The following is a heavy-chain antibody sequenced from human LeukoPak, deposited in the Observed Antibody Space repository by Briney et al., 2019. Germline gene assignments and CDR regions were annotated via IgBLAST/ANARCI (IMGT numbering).Heavy chain of an antibody. J-gene: IGHJ5*02. CDR1: GFIVSSDY. CDR3: AKDFVRRFDP. Sequence: GGSLRLSCAVSGFIVSSDYMNWVRQAPGKGLEWVSITYSGGSTYYADSVKGRFTISRDNSGNTLYLQMNSLRAEDTAVYYCAKDFVRRFDPWGQGTLVTVSS. CDR2: TYSGGST. V-gene: IGHV3-53*01.